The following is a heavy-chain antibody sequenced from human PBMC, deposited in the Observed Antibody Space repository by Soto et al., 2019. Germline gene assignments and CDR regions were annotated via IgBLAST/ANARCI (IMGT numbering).Heavy chain of an antibody. CDR3: ARVRPGNYRDY. CDR2: IKEDGSEK. CDR1: GFTVSTFC. Sequence: PXGSLSLYFAASGFTVSTFCMDWVRQAPGKGLEWVAKIKEDGSEKYYADSVKGRFIISRDNARNSVYLQMNSLRAEDTAVYYCARVRPGNYRDYWGQGTLVTVSS. J-gene: IGHJ4*02. V-gene: IGHV3-7*03. D-gene: IGHD3-10*01.